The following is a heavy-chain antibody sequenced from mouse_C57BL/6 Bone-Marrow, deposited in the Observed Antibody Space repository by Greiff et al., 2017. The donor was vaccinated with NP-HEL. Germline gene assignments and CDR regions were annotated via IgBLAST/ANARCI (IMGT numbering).Heavy chain of an antibody. D-gene: IGHD1-1*01. CDR3: TTYYGSSSYWYFDV. J-gene: IGHJ1*03. CDR1: GFNIKDDY. CDR2: IDPENGDT. V-gene: IGHV14-4*01. Sequence: ESGAELVRPGASVKLSCTASGFNIKDDYMHWVKQRPEQGLEWIGWIDPENGDTEYASKFQGKAPITADTSSNTAYLQLSSLTSEDTAVYYCTTYYGSSSYWYFDVWGTGTTVTVSS.